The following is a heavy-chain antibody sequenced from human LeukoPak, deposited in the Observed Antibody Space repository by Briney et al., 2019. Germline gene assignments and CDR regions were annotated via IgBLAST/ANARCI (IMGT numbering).Heavy chain of an antibody. CDR3: ASPGSGSSGY. CDR1: GGSISSGGYY. Sequence: SETLSLTCTVSGGSISSGGYYWSWIRQHPGKGLEWIGYFYYGGSTYYNPSLKSRVTISVDTSKNQFSLKLSSVTAADTAVYYCASPGSGSSGYWGQGTLVTVSS. J-gene: IGHJ4*02. D-gene: IGHD1-26*01. V-gene: IGHV4-31*03. CDR2: FYYGGST.